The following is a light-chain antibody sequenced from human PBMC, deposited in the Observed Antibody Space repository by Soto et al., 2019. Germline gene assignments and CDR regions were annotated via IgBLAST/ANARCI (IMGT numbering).Light chain of an antibody. J-gene: IGKJ5*01. V-gene: IGKV1-9*01. CDR2: DAS. Sequence: DIQLTQSPSFLSASVVDRVTITCRASQGISSHLAWYQQKPGKAPKLLIYDASTLQSEAPSRFSGSGSGTEFTLTISSLLPEDFATYHCQQLKSFPLNFGQGTRLEIK. CDR1: QGISSH. CDR3: QQLKSFPLN.